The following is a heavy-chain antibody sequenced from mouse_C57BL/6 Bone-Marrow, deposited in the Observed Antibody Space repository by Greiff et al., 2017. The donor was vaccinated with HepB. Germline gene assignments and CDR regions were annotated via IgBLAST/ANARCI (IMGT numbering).Heavy chain of an antibody. CDR1: GYTFTSYW. D-gene: IGHD2-2*01. V-gene: IGHV1-59*01. Sequence: VQLQQPGAELVRPGTSVKLSCKASGYTFTSYWMHWVKQRPGQGLEWIGVIDPSDSYTNYNQKFKGKATLTVDTSSSTAYMQLSSLTSEDSAVYYCARCLSSLYYVYDDYAMDYWGQGTSVTVSS. J-gene: IGHJ4*01. CDR3: ARCLSSLYYVYDDYAMDY. CDR2: IDPSDSYT.